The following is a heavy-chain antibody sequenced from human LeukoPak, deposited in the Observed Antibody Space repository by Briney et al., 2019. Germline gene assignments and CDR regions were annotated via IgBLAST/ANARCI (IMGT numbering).Heavy chain of an antibody. V-gene: IGHV3-30*18. CDR3: AKDEGYSSGWYDY. CDR1: GFTFSSYG. D-gene: IGHD6-19*01. J-gene: IGHJ4*02. Sequence: GGSLRLSCAASGFTFSSYGMHWVRQAPGKGLEWVAVISYDGSNKYYADSVKGRFTISRDNSQNTLYLQMNSLRAEDTAAYYCAKDEGYSSGWYDYWGQGTLVTVSS. CDR2: ISYDGSNK.